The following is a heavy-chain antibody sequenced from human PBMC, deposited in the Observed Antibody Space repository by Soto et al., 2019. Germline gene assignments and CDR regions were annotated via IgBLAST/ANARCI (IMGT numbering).Heavy chain of an antibody. CDR1: GYTFTGYY. V-gene: IGHV1-2*04. CDR3: ARAPSGGYDCDY. D-gene: IGHD5-12*01. Sequence: ASVKVSCKASGYTFTGYYMHWVRQAPGQGLEWMGWINPNSGGTNYAQKFQGWVTMTRDTSISTAYMELSRLRSDDTAVYSCARAPSGGYDCDYWGQGTLVTVSS. CDR2: INPNSGGT. J-gene: IGHJ4*02.